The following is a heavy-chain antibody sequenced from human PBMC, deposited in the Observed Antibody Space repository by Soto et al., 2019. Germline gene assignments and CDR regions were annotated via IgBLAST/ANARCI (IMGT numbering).Heavy chain of an antibody. V-gene: IGHV4-34*01. CDR2: INHSGST. D-gene: IGHD3-10*01. CDR1: GGSFSGYY. J-gene: IGHJ6*02. CDR3: ARGRGTMVRGAFFYGMDV. Sequence: QVQLQQWGAGLLKPSETLSLTCAVYGGSFSGYYWSWIRQPPGKGLEWIGEINHSGSTNYNPSLKSRVTISVDTSKNQFSLKLSSVTAADTAVYYCARGRGTMVRGAFFYGMDVWGQGTTVTVSS.